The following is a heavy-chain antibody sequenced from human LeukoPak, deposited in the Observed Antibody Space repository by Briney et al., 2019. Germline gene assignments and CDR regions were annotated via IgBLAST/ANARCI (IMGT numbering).Heavy chain of an antibody. Sequence: PGGSLRLSCAASGFTFSTYGMLWVRQAPGKGLEWVAVIWYDGSNKYYADSVKGRFTISRDKSKNTLYLQMNSLRAEDTAVYYCAREVLVYTAMVGFDPWGQGTLVTVSS. D-gene: IGHD5-18*01. CDR1: GFTFSTYG. CDR3: AREVLVYTAMVGFDP. J-gene: IGHJ5*02. CDR2: IWYDGSNK. V-gene: IGHV3-33*01.